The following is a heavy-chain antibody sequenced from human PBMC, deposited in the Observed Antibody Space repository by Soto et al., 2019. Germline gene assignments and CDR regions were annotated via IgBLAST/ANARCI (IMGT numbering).Heavy chain of an antibody. CDR2: ISYDGNNK. J-gene: IGHJ4*02. V-gene: IGHV3-30*18. Sequence: GGSLRLSCTASGFSFSSYGMHWVRQAPGKGLEWVAVISYDGNNKFYSDSVKGRFTVTRDNSKNTLNLHMNSLRVEDTAVYYCAKTGISYGSGSYYFAYWGQGTLVSVSP. CDR3: AKTGISYGSGSYYFAY. CDR1: GFSFSSYG. D-gene: IGHD3-10*01.